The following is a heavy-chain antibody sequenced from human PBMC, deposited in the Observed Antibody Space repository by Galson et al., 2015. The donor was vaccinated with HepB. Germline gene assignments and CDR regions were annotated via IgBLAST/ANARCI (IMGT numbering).Heavy chain of an antibody. D-gene: IGHD6-19*01. CDR1: GFTFDDYT. Sequence: LRLSCAASGFTFDDYTMHWVRQSPGKGLEWVSGINWSSDTIDYADSVKGRFTISRDNAKKSLYLQMNSLRAEDTAFYYCVKDISQWLVDSKGLWGQGTLVTVSS. V-gene: IGHV3-9*01. CDR2: INWSSDTI. CDR3: VKDISQWLVDSKGL. J-gene: IGHJ4*02.